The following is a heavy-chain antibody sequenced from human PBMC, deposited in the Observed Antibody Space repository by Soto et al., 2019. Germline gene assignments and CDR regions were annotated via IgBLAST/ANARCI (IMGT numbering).Heavy chain of an antibody. CDR1: GYTFTGYY. CDR2: INPNSGGT. Sequence: KVSCKASGYTFTGYYMHWVRQAPGQGLEWMGWINPNSGGTNYAQKFQGRVTMTRDTSISTAYMELSRLRSDDTAVYYCASVRQQLVRHYYGMDVWGQGTTVTVSS. CDR3: ASVRQQLVRHYYGMDV. D-gene: IGHD6-13*01. V-gene: IGHV1-2*02. J-gene: IGHJ6*02.